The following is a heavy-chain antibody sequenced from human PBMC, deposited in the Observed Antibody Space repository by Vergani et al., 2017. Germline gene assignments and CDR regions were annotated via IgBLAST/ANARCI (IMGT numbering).Heavy chain of an antibody. D-gene: IGHD3-16*01. CDR2: INSDGSST. CDR1: GFTFSSYW. CDR3: ASFMITFGGVSDY. V-gene: IGHV3-74*01. J-gene: IGHJ4*02. Sequence: EVQLVESGGGLVQPGGSLRLSCAASGFTFSSYWMHWVRQAPGKGLVWVSRINSDGSSTSYADSVKGRFTISRDNAKNSLYLQMNSLRAEDTAVYYCASFMITFGGVSDYWGQGTLVTVSS.